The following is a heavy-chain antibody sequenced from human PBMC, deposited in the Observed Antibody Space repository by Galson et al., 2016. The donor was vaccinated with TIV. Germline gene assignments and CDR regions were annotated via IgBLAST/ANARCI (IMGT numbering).Heavy chain of an antibody. CDR2: ISYSGST. CDR1: GGSVSSGSYY. J-gene: IGHJ5*02. D-gene: IGHD5/OR15-5a*01. V-gene: IGHV4-61*01. Sequence: SETLSLTCTVSGGSVSSGSYYWSWIRQPPGKGLEYIGYISYSGSTNYNSSLKSRVTISVDTSKNQFSLRLKSVTPADTAVYYCARAVGFYDDNWFDPWGQGTPVTVSS. CDR3: ARAVGFYDDNWFDP.